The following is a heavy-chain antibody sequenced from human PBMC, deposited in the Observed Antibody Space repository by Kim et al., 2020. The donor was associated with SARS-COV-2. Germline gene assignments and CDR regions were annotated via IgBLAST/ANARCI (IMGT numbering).Heavy chain of an antibody. Sequence: SETLSLTCAVYGGSFSGYYWSWIRQSPGKGLEWIGEINHSGSTNYNPSLKSRVTITVDTSKNKFSLKLSSVTAADTAVYYCARGRDTEAGAFDIWGQGT. V-gene: IGHV4-34*01. J-gene: IGHJ3*02. CDR1: GGSFSGYY. D-gene: IGHD6-19*01. CDR3: ARGRDTEAGAFDI. CDR2: INHSGST.